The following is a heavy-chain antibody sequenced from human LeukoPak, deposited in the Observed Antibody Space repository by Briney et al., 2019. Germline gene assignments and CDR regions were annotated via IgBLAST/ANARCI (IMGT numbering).Heavy chain of an antibody. CDR1: GFTFSSYA. D-gene: IGHD6-13*01. CDR3: ARDSAPYSSRWFYFFDN. Sequence: GGSLRLSCAASGFTFSSYAMHWVRQAPGKGLVWGAVILYDGSNKYYAESAKGRFAVSRENSKNTLYLQMNSLRAEDTAVYYCARDSAPYSSRWFYFFDNWGQGTLVTVSS. V-gene: IGHV3-30*09. J-gene: IGHJ4*02. CDR2: ILYDGSNK.